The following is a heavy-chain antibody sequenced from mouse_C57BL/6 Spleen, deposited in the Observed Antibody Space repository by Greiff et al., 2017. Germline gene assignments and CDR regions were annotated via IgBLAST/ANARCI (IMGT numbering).Heavy chain of an antibody. D-gene: IGHD1-1*01. CDR1: GYTFTSYW. V-gene: IGHV1-74*01. CDR2: IHPSDSDT. CDR3: ERSPQFITTGVAPDYFDY. J-gene: IGHJ2*01. Sequence: QVQLQQPGAELVKPGASVKVSCKASGYTFTSYWMHWVKQRPGQGLEWIGRIHPSDSDTNYNQKFKGKATLTVDNSSSTAYMQLSSLTSEDSAVYYCERSPQFITTGVAPDYFDYWGQGTTLTVSS.